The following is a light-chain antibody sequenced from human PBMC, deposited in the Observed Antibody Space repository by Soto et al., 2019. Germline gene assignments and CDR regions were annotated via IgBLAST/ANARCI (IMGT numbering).Light chain of an antibody. J-gene: IGKJ5*01. Sequence: EIVMTHSPATLSVSPGARATLSCRASQSVSSNLAWYQQKPGQAPRLLIYGASTRATGIPARFSGSGSGTDFTLTISSLEPEDFAVYYCQQRSNWPITFGQGTRLEIK. CDR3: QQRSNWPIT. CDR2: GAS. V-gene: IGKV3-15*01. CDR1: QSVSSN.